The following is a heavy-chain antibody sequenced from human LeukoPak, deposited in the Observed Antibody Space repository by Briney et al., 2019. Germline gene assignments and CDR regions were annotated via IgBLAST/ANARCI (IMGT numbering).Heavy chain of an antibody. CDR1: GGSVSSGSYY. CDR3: AESFSGRYYYYGMDV. CDR2: IYYSGST. J-gene: IGHJ6*02. Sequence: PSGTLSLTCTVSGGSVSSGSYYWSWIRQPPGKGLEWIGYIYYSGSTNYNPSLKSRVTISVDTSKNQFSLKLSSVTAADTAVYYCAESFSGRYYYYGMDVWGQGTTVTVSS. D-gene: IGHD2-15*01. V-gene: IGHV4-61*01.